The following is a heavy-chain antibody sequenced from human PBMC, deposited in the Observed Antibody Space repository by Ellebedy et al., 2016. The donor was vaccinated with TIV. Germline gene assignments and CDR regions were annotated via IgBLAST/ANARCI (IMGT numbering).Heavy chain of an antibody. Sequence: AASVKVSCKASGYTFTTYAIHWVRQAPGQRLEWMGWINAGNGDTKYSQIFQGRVTLTRDPSASTAYLHLSSLTFEDTAVYFCARDDAANSDYWGQGTLVTVSA. CDR2: INAGNGDT. CDR3: ARDDAANSDY. V-gene: IGHV1-3*01. CDR1: GYTFTTYA. D-gene: IGHD2/OR15-2a*01. J-gene: IGHJ4*02.